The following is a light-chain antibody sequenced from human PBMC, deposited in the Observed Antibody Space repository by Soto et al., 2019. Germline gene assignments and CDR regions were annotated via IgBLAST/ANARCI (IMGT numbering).Light chain of an antibody. CDR3: QKYNSACTWT. CDR2: AAS. Sequence: DIQMTQSPSSLSASVGDRVTITCRASQGISNYLAWYQQKPGKVPKLLIYAASTLQSGVPSRFSGSGSGTDFTLTISSLQPEDVATYYCQKYNSACTWTFGQGTKVEIK. V-gene: IGKV1-27*01. CDR1: QGISNY. J-gene: IGKJ1*01.